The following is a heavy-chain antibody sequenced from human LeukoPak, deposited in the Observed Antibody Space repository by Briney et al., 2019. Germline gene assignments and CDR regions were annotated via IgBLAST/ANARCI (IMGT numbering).Heavy chain of an antibody. Sequence: SETLSLTCTVSGGSISSYYWSWIRQPPGKGLEWIGYIYYSGSTNYNPSLKSRVTISVDTSKNQFSLKLSSVTAADTAVYYCARREPRRSWPAGGWFDPWGQGTLVTVSS. CDR2: IYYSGST. J-gene: IGHJ5*02. CDR3: ARREPRRSWPAGGWFDP. V-gene: IGHV4-59*08. CDR1: GGSISSYY. D-gene: IGHD6-6*01.